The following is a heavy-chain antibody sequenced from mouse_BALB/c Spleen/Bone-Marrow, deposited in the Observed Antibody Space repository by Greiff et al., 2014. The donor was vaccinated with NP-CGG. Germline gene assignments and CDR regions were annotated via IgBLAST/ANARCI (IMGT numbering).Heavy chain of an antibody. CDR3: AGRWLPYAMDY. V-gene: IGHV1-14*01. CDR1: GYTFTSYT. J-gene: IGHJ4*01. Sequence: EVQLQQSGPELVKPGASVKMSCKASGYTFTSYTMHWVKQKPGQGLEWIGYINPYNDGTKYNEKFKGKATLTSVKSSSTAYMELSSLTSEDSAVYYCAGRWLPYAMDYWGRGTSVTVSS. D-gene: IGHD2-3*01. CDR2: INPYNDGT.